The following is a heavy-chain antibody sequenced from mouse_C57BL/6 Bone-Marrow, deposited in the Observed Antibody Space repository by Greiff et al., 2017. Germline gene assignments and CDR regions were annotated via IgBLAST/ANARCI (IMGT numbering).Heavy chain of an antibody. Sequence: EVQLQQSVAELVRPGASVKLSCTASGFTIKNTYMHWVKQRPEQGLEWIGRIAPANGNTKYAPKFQGKATITADTSSNTAYLQLSSLTSEDTAIYYCARDGYYWYFDVWGTGTTVTVSS. V-gene: IGHV14-3*01. J-gene: IGHJ1*03. CDR1: GFTIKNTY. D-gene: IGHD2-3*01. CDR3: ARDGYYWYFDV. CDR2: IAPANGNT.